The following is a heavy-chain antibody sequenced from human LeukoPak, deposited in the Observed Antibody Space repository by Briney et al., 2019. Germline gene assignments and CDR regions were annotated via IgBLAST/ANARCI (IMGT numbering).Heavy chain of an antibody. CDR2: IYSGGST. J-gene: IGHJ4*02. Sequence: PGGSLRLSCAASGFTVSSNYMSWVRQAPGKGLEWVSVIYSGGSTYYADSVKGRFTISRDNSKNTLYLQMNSLRAEDTAVYYCARAGPQYYGYFDYWGQGTLVTVSS. CDR3: ARAGPQYYGYFDY. V-gene: IGHV3-66*01. CDR1: GFTVSSNY. D-gene: IGHD4-17*01.